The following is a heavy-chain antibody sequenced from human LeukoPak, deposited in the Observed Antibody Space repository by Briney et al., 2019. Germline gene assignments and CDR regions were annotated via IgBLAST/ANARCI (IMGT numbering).Heavy chain of an antibody. J-gene: IGHJ6*02. CDR2: IYYSGST. D-gene: IGHD3-10*01. CDR1: GGSISSSSYY. Sequence: PSETLSLTCTVSGGSISSSSYYWGWIRQPPGKGLEWIGSIYYSGSTYYNPSLKSRVTISVDTSKNQFSLKLSSVTAADTAVYYCAQGGSGRYYYYYYGMDVWGQGTTVTVSS. CDR3: AQGGSGRYYYYYYGMDV. V-gene: IGHV4-39*01.